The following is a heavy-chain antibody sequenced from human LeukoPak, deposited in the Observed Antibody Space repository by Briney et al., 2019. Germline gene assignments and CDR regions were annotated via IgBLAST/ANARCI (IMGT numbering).Heavy chain of an antibody. CDR2: IKQDGSQK. J-gene: IGHJ3*02. V-gene: IGHV3-7*01. Sequence: PGGSLRLSCAASGFTFSGYWMTWFRQAPGKGLEWVANIKQDGSQKNYVDSVKGRFSISRDNAKKSLYLQMNSLRDEDTAVYYCARGGTYDIWGPGTRVTVSS. CDR3: ARGGTYDI. CDR1: GFTFSGYW.